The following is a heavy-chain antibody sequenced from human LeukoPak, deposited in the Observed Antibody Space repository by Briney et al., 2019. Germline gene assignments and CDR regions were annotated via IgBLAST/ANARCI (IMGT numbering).Heavy chain of an antibody. D-gene: IGHD3-22*01. J-gene: IGHJ3*02. CDR2: IRYDGSDK. CDR3: ATQPSAYYYDSSGYYYGAFDI. CDR1: GFIFTDYG. V-gene: IGHV3-30*02. Sequence: QPGGSLRLSCAASGFIFTDYGMHWVRQAPGKGLEWLTFIRYDGSDKYYADSVKGRFTISRDNSKNTLYLQMNSLRAEDTAVYYCATQPSAYYYDSSGYYYGAFDIWGQGTMVTVSS.